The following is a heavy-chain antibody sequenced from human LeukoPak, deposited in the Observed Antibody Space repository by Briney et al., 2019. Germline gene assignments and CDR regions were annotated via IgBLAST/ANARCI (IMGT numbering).Heavy chain of an antibody. CDR2: IYYSGST. CDR3: ARLRQHLAPIDY. V-gene: IGHV4-39*01. Sequence: SETLSLTCTVSSVSISSSSYYWGWIRQPPGRGLEWIGNIYYSGSTYYNPSLKSRVTISVDTSKDQFSLKLTSVTAADTAVYYCARLRQHLAPIDYWGQGTLVTVSS. J-gene: IGHJ4*02. D-gene: IGHD6-13*01. CDR1: SVSISSSSYY.